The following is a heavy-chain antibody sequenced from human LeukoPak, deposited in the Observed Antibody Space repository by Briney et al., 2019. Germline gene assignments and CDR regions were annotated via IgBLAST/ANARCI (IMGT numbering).Heavy chain of an antibody. J-gene: IGHJ4*02. V-gene: IGHV4-61*01. CDR3: ARGWQYQRLFYFDY. D-gene: IGHD2-2*01. CDR1: GGSVSSGCYY. CDR2: IYYSGST. Sequence: SETLSLTCTVSGGSVSSGCYYWSWIRQPPGKGLEWIGYIYYSGSTNYNPSLKSRVTISVDTSKNQFSLKLSSVTAADTAVYYCARGWQYQRLFYFDYWGQGTLVTVSS.